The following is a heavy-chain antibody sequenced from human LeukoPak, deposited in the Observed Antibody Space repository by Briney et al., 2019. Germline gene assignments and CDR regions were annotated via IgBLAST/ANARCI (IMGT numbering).Heavy chain of an antibody. CDR2: IYGGGST. J-gene: IGHJ4*02. D-gene: IGHD6-13*01. CDR1: GFTVRSNH. Sequence: GGSLRLSCAASGFTVRSNHMSWVRQAPGKGLEWVSIIYGGGSTYYADSVKGRFTIPRDNPKNTLYLQMNSLRAEDTAVYYCARDLGSSLDYWGQGTLVAVSS. CDR3: ARDLGSSLDY. V-gene: IGHV3-53*01.